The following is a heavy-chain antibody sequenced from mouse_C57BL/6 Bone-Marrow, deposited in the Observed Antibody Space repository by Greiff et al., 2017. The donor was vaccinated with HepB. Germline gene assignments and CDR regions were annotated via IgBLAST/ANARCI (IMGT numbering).Heavy chain of an antibody. D-gene: IGHD4-1*01. CDR2: IYPRSGNT. J-gene: IGHJ3*01. Sequence: QVQLMESGAELVRPGASVKLSCTASGYTFTSYGISWVKQRPGQGLEWIGEIYPRSGNTYYNEKFKGKATLTADKSSSTAYMELRSLTSEASAVYFCALTGAFDYWGQGTLVTVSA. V-gene: IGHV1-81*01. CDR3: ALTGAFDY. CDR1: GYTFTSYG.